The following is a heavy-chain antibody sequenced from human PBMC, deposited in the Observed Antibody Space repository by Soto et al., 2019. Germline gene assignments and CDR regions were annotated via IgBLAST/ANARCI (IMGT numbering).Heavy chain of an antibody. CDR3: ARPGIELWFGELE. J-gene: IGHJ4*02. CDR2: IKQDGSEK. CDR1: GFTFSSYW. Sequence: GGSLRLSCAASGFTFSSYWMSWVRQAPGKGLEWVANIKQDGSEKFYVDSVKGRFTISRDNAKNSLYLQMNSLRAEDTAVYYCARPGIELWFGELEWGQGTLVTVSS. D-gene: IGHD3-10*01. V-gene: IGHV3-7*04.